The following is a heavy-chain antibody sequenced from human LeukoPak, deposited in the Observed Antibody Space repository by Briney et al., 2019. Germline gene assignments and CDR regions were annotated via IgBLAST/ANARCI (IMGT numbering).Heavy chain of an antibody. J-gene: IGHJ4*02. Sequence: GGSLRLSCAASRFTFSSYAMSWVRQAPGKGLEWVSAISGSGGSTYYADSVKGRFTISRDNSKNTLYLQMNSLRAEDTAVYYCAKDNYGDYVSEQIDYWGQGTLVTVSS. CDR3: AKDNYGDYVSEQIDY. CDR2: ISGSGGST. CDR1: RFTFSSYA. D-gene: IGHD4-17*01. V-gene: IGHV3-23*01.